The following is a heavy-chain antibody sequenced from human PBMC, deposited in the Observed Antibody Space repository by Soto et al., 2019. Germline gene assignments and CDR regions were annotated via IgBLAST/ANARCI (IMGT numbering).Heavy chain of an antibody. Sequence: GESLKISCKGSGYSFTSYWIGWVLQMPGKGLEWMGIIYPGDSDTRYSPSFQGQVTISADKSISTAYLQWSSLKASDTAMYYCASPRDGSGSYFAFDYWGQGTLVTVSS. D-gene: IGHD3-10*01. V-gene: IGHV5-51*01. CDR3: ASPRDGSGSYFAFDY. J-gene: IGHJ4*02. CDR2: IYPGDSDT. CDR1: GYSFTSYW.